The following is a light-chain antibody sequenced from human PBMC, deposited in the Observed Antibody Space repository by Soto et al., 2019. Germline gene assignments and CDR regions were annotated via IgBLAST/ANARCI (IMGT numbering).Light chain of an antibody. CDR1: TGAVTSNHH. CDR3: LLSYNAARV. V-gene: IGLV7-46*01. CDR2: DTS. Sequence: QAVVTQEPSLTVSPGGTVTLTCGSRTGAVTSNHHPYWFQQKAGQAPRTLMYDTSNKHYWTPARFSGSLLGDKAALTLSGAQPEDEAQYYCLLSYNAARVFGGGTKVTVL. J-gene: IGLJ2*01.